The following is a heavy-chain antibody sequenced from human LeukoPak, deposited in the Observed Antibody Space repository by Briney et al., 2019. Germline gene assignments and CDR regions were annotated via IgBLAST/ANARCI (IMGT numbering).Heavy chain of an antibody. V-gene: IGHV1-2*02. CDR3: ARVGVEGASCYDY. CDR1: GYTFTVYS. J-gene: IGHJ4*02. D-gene: IGHD2-2*01. CDR2: INPNSGVT. Sequence: ASVRVSCTASGYTFTVYSMHWVRQAPGQGLEWMGWINPNSGVTNYAQKFQGRVTMTRDTSISTAYMELSRLRSDDTAVYYCARVGVEGASCYDYSGQGILVTVSS.